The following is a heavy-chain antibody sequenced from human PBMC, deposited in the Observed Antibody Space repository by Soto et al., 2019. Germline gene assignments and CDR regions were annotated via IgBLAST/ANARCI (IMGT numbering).Heavy chain of an antibody. CDR1: GYAFTTYG. J-gene: IGHJ4*02. CDR3: ARGRYGDY. CDR2: ISAHNGNT. Sequence: QVHLVQSGAEVKKPGASVKVSCKGSGYAFTTYGITWVRQSPGQGLEWMGWISAHNGNTNYAQKLQGRVTVTRDTSQSTAYMELSSLRSDDTAVYYWARGRYGDYWGQGALVTVSS. V-gene: IGHV1-18*01. D-gene: IGHD1-1*01.